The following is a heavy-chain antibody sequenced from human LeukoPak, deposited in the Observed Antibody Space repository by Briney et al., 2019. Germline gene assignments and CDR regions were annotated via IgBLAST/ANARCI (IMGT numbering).Heavy chain of an antibody. CDR3: ARHFGHLWFGELLYYSWFDP. CDR2: IYYSGST. J-gene: IGHJ5*02. D-gene: IGHD3-10*01. Sequence: SETLSLTCTVSGGSISSSSYYWGWIRQPPGRGLEWIGSIYYSGSTYYNPSLKSRVTISVDTSKNQFSLKLSSVTAADTAVYYCARHFGHLWFGELLYYSWFDPWGQGTLVTVSS. CDR1: GGSISSSSYY. V-gene: IGHV4-39*01.